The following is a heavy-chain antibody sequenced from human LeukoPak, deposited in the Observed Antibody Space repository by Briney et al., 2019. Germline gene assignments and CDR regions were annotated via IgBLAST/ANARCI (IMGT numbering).Heavy chain of an antibody. CDR1: GGTFSSYA. J-gene: IGHJ3*02. CDR2: IIPIFGTA. Sequence: SVKVSCKASGGTFSSYAISWVRQAPGQGLEWMGGIIPIFGTANYAQKFQGRVTITTDESTSTAYVELSSLRSEDTAVYYCARVRLGYDSSGYYLKGSAFDIWGQGTMVTVSS. CDR3: ARVRLGYDSSGYYLKGSAFDI. V-gene: IGHV1-69*05. D-gene: IGHD3-22*01.